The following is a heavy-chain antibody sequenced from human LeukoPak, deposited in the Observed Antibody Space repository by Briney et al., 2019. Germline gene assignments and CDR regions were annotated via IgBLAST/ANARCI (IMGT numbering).Heavy chain of an antibody. CDR2: IIPIFGTA. D-gene: IGHD3-10*01. CDR1: GGTFSSYA. CDR3: AREYTMVRGVRSPNWFDP. Sequence: ASVKVSCKASGGTFSSYAISWVRQAPGQGLEWMGGIIPIFGTANYAQKFQGRVTITADGSTSTAYMELSSLRSEDTAVYYCAREYTMVRGVRSPNWFDPWGQGTLVTVSS. V-gene: IGHV1-69*13. J-gene: IGHJ5*02.